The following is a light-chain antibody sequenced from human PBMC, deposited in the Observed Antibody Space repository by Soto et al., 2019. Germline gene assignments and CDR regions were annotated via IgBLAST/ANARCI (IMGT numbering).Light chain of an antibody. CDR2: EVR. Sequence: QSALTQPPSASGPPGQSVTISCTGTSIDVGGYNYVSWYQQHPGTSPILMIYEVRKRSSGVPDRFSGAKSGNTASLPVSGLQAEDEADYYCSSSAGSNNLVFGGGTKLTVL. V-gene: IGLV2-8*01. J-gene: IGLJ2*01. CDR3: SSSAGSNNLV. CDR1: SIDVGGYNY.